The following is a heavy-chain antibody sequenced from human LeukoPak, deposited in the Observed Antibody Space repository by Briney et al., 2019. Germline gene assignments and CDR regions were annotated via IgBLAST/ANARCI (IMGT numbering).Heavy chain of an antibody. V-gene: IGHV3-30*04. CDR2: ISYDGSNK. D-gene: IGHD3-16*01. CDR1: GFTFSSYA. J-gene: IGHJ4*02. Sequence: GRSLRLSCAASGFTFSSYAMHWVRQAPGKGLEWVAVISYDGSNKYYADSVKGRFTISRDNSENTLYLQMNSLRAEDTAVYYCARDWESYFDYWGQGTLVTVSS. CDR3: ARDWESYFDY.